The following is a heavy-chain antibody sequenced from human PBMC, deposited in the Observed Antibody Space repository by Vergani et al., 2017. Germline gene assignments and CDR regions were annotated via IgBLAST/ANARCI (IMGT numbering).Heavy chain of an antibody. Sequence: QVQLVESGGGVVQPGRSLRLSCAASGFSFSSYGMHWVRQAPGKGLEWVEVISYDGSNKYYADSVKGRFTISRDNSKNTLYLQMNSLRAEDTAVYYCAKDYTAAKSYFDYWGQGTLVTVSS. J-gene: IGHJ4*02. V-gene: IGHV3-30*18. CDR3: AKDYTAAKSYFDY. D-gene: IGHD5-18*01. CDR2: ISYDGSNK. CDR1: GFSFSSYG.